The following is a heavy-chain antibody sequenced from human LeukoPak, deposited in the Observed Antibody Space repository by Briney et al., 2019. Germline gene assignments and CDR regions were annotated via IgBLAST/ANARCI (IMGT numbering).Heavy chain of an antibody. J-gene: IGHJ3*02. CDR1: GFTFSSYA. Sequence: GGSLRLSCAASGFTFSSYAMSWVRQAPGKGLEWVSAISGSGGSIYYADSVKGRFTISRDNAKNSLYLQMNSLRAEDTAVYYCASTPPRSFDAFDIWGQGTMVTVSS. D-gene: IGHD3-10*01. V-gene: IGHV3-23*01. CDR3: ASTPPRSFDAFDI. CDR2: ISGSGGSI.